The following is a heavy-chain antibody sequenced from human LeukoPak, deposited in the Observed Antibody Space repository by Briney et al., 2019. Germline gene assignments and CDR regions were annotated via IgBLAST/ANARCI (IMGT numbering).Heavy chain of an antibody. V-gene: IGHV6-1*01. CDR3: ARAKGRSPLFDY. J-gene: IGHJ4*02. CDR2: TYYRSKWYN. D-gene: IGHD6-13*01. Sequence: SQTLSLTCAISGDSVSSNSAAWNWIRQSPSRGLEWLGRTYYRSKWYNDYAASVKGRIAINPDTSKNQFSLQLNSVTPEDTAVYYCARAKGRSPLFDYWGQGTLVTVSS. CDR1: GDSVSSNSAA.